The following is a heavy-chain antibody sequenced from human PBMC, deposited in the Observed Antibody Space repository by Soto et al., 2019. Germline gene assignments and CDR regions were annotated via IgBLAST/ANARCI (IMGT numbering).Heavy chain of an antibody. Sequence: SETLSLTCAVYGGSFSGYYWSWIRQPPGKGLEWIGEINHSGSTNYNPSLKSRVTISVDTSKNQFSLKLSSVTAADTAVYYCARRYSGYGDYWGQGTLVTVSS. CDR1: GGSFSGYY. CDR3: ARRYSGYGDY. D-gene: IGHD5-12*01. CDR2: INHSGST. V-gene: IGHV4-34*01. J-gene: IGHJ4*02.